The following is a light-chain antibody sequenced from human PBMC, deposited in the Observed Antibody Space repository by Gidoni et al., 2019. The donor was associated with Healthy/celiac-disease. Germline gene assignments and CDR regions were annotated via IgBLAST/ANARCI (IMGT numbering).Light chain of an antibody. CDR1: QSVSSN. CDR2: GAS. V-gene: IGKV3-15*01. J-gene: IGKJ1*01. CDR3: HQYNNWRT. Sequence: EIVMTQSPATLSVSPGERATLSCRASQSVSSNLAWYQQKPGQAPRLLIYGASTTATGIPARFSGSGSGTEFTLTISSLQSEDFAVYYCHQYNNWRTFGQGTKVEIK.